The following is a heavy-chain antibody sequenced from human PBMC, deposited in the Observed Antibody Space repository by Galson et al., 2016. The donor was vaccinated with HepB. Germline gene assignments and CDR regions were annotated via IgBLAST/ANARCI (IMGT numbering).Heavy chain of an antibody. D-gene: IGHD6-19*01. CDR1: GFNFNTFT. Sequence: SLRLSCAASGFNFNTFTMHWVRQAPGKGLEWVSSISGGSQHIYYAGSVNGRFAISRDNAANSVFLEMNSLRVDDSGVYFCARQVAGLSDWGQGSLVIVSS. CDR3: ARQVAGLSD. V-gene: IGHV3-21*06. CDR2: ISGGSQHI. J-gene: IGHJ4*02.